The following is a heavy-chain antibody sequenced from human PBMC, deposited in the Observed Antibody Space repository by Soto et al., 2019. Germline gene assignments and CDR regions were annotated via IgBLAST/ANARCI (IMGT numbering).Heavy chain of an antibody. CDR3: ASSYGSGYRAFDY. Sequence: QVQLVQSGAEVKKPGSSVRVSCKASGDTFTFYSINWVRQAPGLGLEWMGRINPILSMSNYAQRFQGRVTMTADKSTSTASMELSSLRSEDTAMYYCASSYGSGYRAFDYWGQGALVTFSS. CDR1: GDTFTFYS. D-gene: IGHD3-10*01. CDR2: INPILSMS. V-gene: IGHV1-69*02. J-gene: IGHJ4*02.